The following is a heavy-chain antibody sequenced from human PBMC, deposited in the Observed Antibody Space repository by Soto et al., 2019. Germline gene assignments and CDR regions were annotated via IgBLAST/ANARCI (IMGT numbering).Heavy chain of an antibody. J-gene: IGHJ3*02. CDR3: ARQGGAVAGREGHDAFDI. CDR2: IYYSGST. V-gene: IGHV4-31*03. Sequence: QVQLQESGPGLVKPSQTLSLTCTVSGGSISSGGYYWSWIHQHPGKGLEWIGYIYYSGSTYYNPSLKSRVTISVDTSKTKFSLKLSYVPAADTAVYYCARQGGAVAGREGHDAFDIWGQGTMVTVSS. D-gene: IGHD6-19*01. CDR1: GGSISSGGYY.